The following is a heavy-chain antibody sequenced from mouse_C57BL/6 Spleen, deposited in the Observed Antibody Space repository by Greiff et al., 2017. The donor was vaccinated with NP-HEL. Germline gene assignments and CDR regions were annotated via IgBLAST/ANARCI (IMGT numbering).Heavy chain of an antibody. CDR1: GYAFSSYW. J-gene: IGHJ2*01. D-gene: IGHD2-3*01. V-gene: IGHV1-80*01. Sequence: QVQLKESGAELVKPGASVKISCKASGYAFSSYWMNWVKQRPGKGLEWIGQIYPGDGDTNYNGKFKGKATLTADKSSSTAYMQLSSLTSEDSAVYFCARGDGYFYYFDYWGQGTTLTVSS. CDR2: IYPGDGDT. CDR3: ARGDGYFYYFDY.